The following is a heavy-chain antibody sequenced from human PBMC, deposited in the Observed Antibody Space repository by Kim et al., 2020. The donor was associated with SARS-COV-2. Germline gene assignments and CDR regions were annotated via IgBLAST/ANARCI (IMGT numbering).Heavy chain of an antibody. J-gene: IGHJ4*02. CDR2: IQPNSGGT. V-gene: IGHV1-2*02. CDR1: GYTFTAYY. D-gene: IGHD3-10*02. CDR3: VRGGNPSEVPHVPWGY. Sequence: ASVKVSCKASGYTFTAYYLHWMRQAPGQGLEWMGWIQPNSGGTDFARKFQGRVTMTRDTSINTAYIELSRLTSDDTAVYYCVRGGNPSEVPHVPWGYWGQGTLVTVSS.